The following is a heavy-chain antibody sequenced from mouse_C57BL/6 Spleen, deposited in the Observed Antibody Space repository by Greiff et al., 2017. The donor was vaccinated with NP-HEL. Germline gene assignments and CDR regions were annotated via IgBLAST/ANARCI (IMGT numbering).Heavy chain of an antibody. V-gene: IGHV7-3*01. J-gene: IGHJ3*01. D-gene: IGHD1-1*01. CDR2: IRNKANGYTT. CDR1: GFTFTDYY. Sequence: EVMLVESGGGLVQPGGSLSLSCAASGFTFTDYYMSWVRQPPGKALEWLGFIRNKANGYTTEYSASVKGRFTISRDNSQSILYLQMNALRAEDSATYYCARSYDYGSSTGFAYWGQGTLVTVSA. CDR3: ARSYDYGSSTGFAY.